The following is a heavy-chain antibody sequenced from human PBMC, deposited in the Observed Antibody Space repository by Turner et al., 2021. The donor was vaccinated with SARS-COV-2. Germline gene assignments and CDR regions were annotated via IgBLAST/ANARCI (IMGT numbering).Heavy chain of an antibody. V-gene: IGHV3-15*01. CDR2: IKTKTDGGTT. Sequence: EVQLVESGGGLVKPGGSLRLSCAASGFTFSNAWMSWVRQAPGKGLEWVGRIKTKTDGGTTDYAAPVKGRFNISRDDSKNTLYLQMNSLKNEEKAVYYRTTNSAPDYWGQGTLVTVSS. D-gene: IGHD6-13*01. CDR3: TTNSAPDY. J-gene: IGHJ4*02. CDR1: GFTFSNAW.